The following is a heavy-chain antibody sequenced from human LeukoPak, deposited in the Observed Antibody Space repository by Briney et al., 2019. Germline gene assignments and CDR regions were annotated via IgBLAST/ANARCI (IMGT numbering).Heavy chain of an antibody. CDR3: AREPADDSSGNKGGY. CDR2: IYTSGST. V-gene: IGHV4-61*02. J-gene: IGHJ4*02. Sequence: PSETLSLTCTVSGGSISSGSYYWSWIRQPAGKGLEWIGRIYTSGSTNYNPSLKSRVTISVDTSKNQFSLKLSSVTAADTAVYYCAREPADDSSGNKGGYWGQGTLVTVSS. D-gene: IGHD3-22*01. CDR1: GGSISSGSYY.